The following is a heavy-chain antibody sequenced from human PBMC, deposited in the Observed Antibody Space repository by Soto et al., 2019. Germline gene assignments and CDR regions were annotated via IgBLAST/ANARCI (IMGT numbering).Heavy chain of an antibody. CDR1: GFSLSTSGVG. CDR2: IYWDDDK. Sequence: SGPTLVNPTQTLTPTCSFSGFSLSTSGVGVGWIRQPPGKALEWLALIYWDDDKRYSSSLNSRLTITKDTSKNQVVLTMTNMDPVDTATYSCARLSAVGVDHWGLGTLVTVSS. CDR3: ARLSAVGVDH. D-gene: IGHD1-26*01. J-gene: IGHJ1*01. V-gene: IGHV2-5*02.